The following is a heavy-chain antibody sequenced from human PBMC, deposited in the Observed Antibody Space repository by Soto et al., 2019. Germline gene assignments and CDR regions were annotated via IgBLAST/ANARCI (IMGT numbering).Heavy chain of an antibody. V-gene: IGHV3-11*01. D-gene: IGHD4-17*01. CDR1: GFTFSDYY. J-gene: IGHJ4*02. CDR3: ARDDDYGDYRFDY. CDR2: ISSSGGTI. Sequence: QVQLVESGGGLVKPGGSLRLSCAASGFTFSDYYMSWIRQAPGKGLEWVSYISSSGGTIHYADSVKGRFTISRDNAKNSLYLQFNSLRAEDTAVSYCARDDDYGDYRFDYWGQGILVTVSS.